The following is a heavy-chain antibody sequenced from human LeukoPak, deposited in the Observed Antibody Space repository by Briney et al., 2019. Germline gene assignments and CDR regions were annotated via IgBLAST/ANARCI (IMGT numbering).Heavy chain of an antibody. V-gene: IGHV3-23*01. D-gene: IGHD3-10*01. Sequence: GGSLRLSCAASGFTFSSYAMSWVRQASGKGLEWVSAISGSGGSTYYADSVKGRFTISRDNSKNTLYLQMNSLRAEDTAVYYCAKLSITMVRGVPTPFDYWGQGTLVTVSS. CDR2: ISGSGGST. J-gene: IGHJ4*02. CDR1: GFTFSSYA. CDR3: AKLSITMVRGVPTPFDY.